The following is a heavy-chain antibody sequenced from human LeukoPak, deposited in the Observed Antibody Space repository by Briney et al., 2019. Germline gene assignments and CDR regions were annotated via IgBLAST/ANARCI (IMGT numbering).Heavy chain of an antibody. CDR1: GYMFTGYY. CDR2: INPNSGGT. V-gene: IGHV1-2*02. Sequence: ASVKVSCKASGYMFTGYYMHWVRQAPGQGLEWMGWINPNSGGTNYAQKFQGRVTMTRDTSISTAYMELSSLRSDDTAVYYCARGYSSGDWFTLFDSWGQGTLVTVSS. J-gene: IGHJ4*02. CDR3: ARGYSSGDWFTLFDS. D-gene: IGHD2-21*02.